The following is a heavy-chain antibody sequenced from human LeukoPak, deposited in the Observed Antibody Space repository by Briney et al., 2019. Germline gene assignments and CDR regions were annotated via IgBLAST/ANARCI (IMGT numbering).Heavy chain of an antibody. J-gene: IGHJ4*02. D-gene: IGHD3-3*01. Sequence: PGGSLRLSCGASGFTFGSYAINWVRQAPGKGLEWVSYISSSSSTIYYADSVKGRFTISRDNAKNSLYLQMNSLRDEDTAVYYCAPRGVVIDYWGQGTLVTVSS. V-gene: IGHV3-48*02. CDR3: APRGVVIDY. CDR1: GFTFGSYA. CDR2: ISSSSSTI.